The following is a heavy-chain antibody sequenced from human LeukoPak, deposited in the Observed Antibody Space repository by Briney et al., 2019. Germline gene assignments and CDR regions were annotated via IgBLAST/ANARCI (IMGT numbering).Heavy chain of an antibody. J-gene: IGHJ5*02. CDR1: GFNFSSSW. Sequence: PGGFPGLFCAASGFNFSSSWVHWVRQAPGKGLVWVSRINSDGSSTNYADSVKGRFTISRDNAKNTLYLQMNSLRAEDTAVYYCAVFTMIVPWGQGTLVTVSS. V-gene: IGHV3-74*01. CDR3: AVFTMIVP. CDR2: INSDGSST. D-gene: IGHD3-22*01.